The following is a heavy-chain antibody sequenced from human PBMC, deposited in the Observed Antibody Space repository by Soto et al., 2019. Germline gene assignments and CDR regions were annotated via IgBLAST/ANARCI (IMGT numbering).Heavy chain of an antibody. CDR1: GGSISSYY. CDR3: ARGGNSGYRIEPRA. CDR2: IYYSGST. V-gene: IGHV4-59*01. D-gene: IGHD2-21*02. J-gene: IGHJ5*02. Sequence: TSETLSLTCTVSGGSISSYYWSWIRQPPGKGLEWIGYIYYSGSTNYNPSLKSRVTISVDTSKNQFSLKLSSVTAADTAVYYCARGGNSGYRIEPRAWGQGTLVTASS.